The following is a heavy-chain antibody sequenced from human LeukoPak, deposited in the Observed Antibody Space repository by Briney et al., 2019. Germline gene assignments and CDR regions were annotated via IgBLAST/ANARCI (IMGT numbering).Heavy chain of an antibody. CDR2: IIPILGIA. Sequence: AASVKVSCKAPGGTFSSYAISWVRQAPGQGLEWMGRIIPILGIANYAQKFQGRVTITADKSTSTAYMELSSLRSEDTAVYYCARVMIFGVDFNFWGQGTLVSVSS. CDR1: GGTFSSYA. V-gene: IGHV1-69*04. J-gene: IGHJ4*02. CDR3: ARVMIFGVDFNF. D-gene: IGHD3/OR15-3a*01.